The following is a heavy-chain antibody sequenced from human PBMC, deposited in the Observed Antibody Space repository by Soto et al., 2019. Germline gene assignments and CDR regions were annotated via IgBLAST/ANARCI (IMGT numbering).Heavy chain of an antibody. Sequence: QLQLHESGPGLVKPSETLSLTCTISRGSISSSSYYWGWIRQPPGKGLEWIGSMHYMGSPYYNRYLKSRLTISVDTSKDQFSLMLTSVTAADTAVYYCAGSSSWHIIDYWGPGTLVTVSS. CDR3: AGSSSWHIIDY. D-gene: IGHD6-13*01. CDR1: RGSISSSSYY. CDR2: MHYMGSP. J-gene: IGHJ4*02. V-gene: IGHV4-39*01.